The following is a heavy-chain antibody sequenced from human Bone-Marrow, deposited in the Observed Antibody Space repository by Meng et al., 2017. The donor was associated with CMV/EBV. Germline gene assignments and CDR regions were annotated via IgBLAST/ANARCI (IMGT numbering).Heavy chain of an antibody. CDR2: INHSGST. V-gene: IGHV4-34*01. CDR1: GGSFSGYY. Sequence: SETLSLTCAVYGGSFSGYYWSWIRQPPGKGLEWIGEINHSGSTNYNPSLKSRVTISVDTSKNQFSLKLSSVTAADTAVYYRARCSYYYYGMDVWGQGTTVTVSS. CDR3: ARCSYYYYGMDV. J-gene: IGHJ6*02. D-gene: IGHD2-15*01.